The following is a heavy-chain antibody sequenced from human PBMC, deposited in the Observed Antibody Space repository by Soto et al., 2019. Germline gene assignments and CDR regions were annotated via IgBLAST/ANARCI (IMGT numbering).Heavy chain of an antibody. CDR2: ISYDGSNK. Sequence: QVQLVESGGGVVQPGRSLRLSCAASGFTFSSYGMHWVRQAPGKGLEWVAVISYDGSNKYYADSVKGRFTISRDNSKNTLYLQMNSLRAEDTAVYYCAKDRGVWGQGTLVTVSS. CDR1: GFTFSSYG. V-gene: IGHV3-30*18. CDR3: AKDRGV. J-gene: IGHJ4*02.